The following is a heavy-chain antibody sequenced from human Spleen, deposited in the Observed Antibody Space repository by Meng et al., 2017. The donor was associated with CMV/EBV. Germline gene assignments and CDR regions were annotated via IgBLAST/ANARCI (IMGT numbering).Heavy chain of an antibody. CDR1: GGAISRGDYF. CDR2: MYYSGSN. Sequence: TVSGGAISRGDYFWSWIRQPPGKGLEWIGYMYYSGSNYYNPSLKSRVTISVDTSKNQFSLKLSSVTAADTAVYYCAREYTSSSNWFDPWGQGTLVTVSS. D-gene: IGHD6-6*01. V-gene: IGHV4-30-4*08. CDR3: AREYTSSSNWFDP. J-gene: IGHJ5*02.